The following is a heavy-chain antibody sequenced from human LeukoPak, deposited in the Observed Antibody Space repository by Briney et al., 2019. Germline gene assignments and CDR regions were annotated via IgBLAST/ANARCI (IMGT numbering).Heavy chain of an antibody. CDR1: GYTFIAYY. CDR3: ATALYDKVWGSFRSTPRRVLHY. D-gene: IGHD3-16*01. J-gene: IGHJ4*02. V-gene: IGHV1-2*02. CDR2: LNPNSGGT. Sequence: ASVKVSCKASGYTFIAYYIHWVRQAPGQGLEWMGWLNPNSGGTNSAQKFQGRVTMTRDTSISTAYMDLSGLTSDDTAVYYCATALYDKVWGSFRSTPRRVLHYWGQGTLVTVSS.